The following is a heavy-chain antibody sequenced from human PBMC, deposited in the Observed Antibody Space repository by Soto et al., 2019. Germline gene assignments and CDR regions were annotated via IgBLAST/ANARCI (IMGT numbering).Heavy chain of an antibody. J-gene: IGHJ3*02. V-gene: IGHV3-30*18. CDR3: AKGRQTFPSLRGNAFDI. CDR1: GFTFSSYG. D-gene: IGHD3-16*01. CDR2: ISYDGSNK. Sequence: VGSLRLSCAASGFTFSSYGMHWVRQAPGKGLEWVAVISYDGSNKYYADSVKGRFIISRDNSKNTLYLQMNSLRAEDTAVYYCAKGRQTFPSLRGNAFDIWGQGTMVTVSS.